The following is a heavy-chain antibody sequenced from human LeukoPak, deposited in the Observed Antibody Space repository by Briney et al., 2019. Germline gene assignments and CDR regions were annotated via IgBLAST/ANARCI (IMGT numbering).Heavy chain of an antibody. CDR2: IDYTGST. J-gene: IGHJ4*02. V-gene: IGHV4-39*07. Sequence: SETLSLTCSVSGDSITSTSYYWGWIRQPPGKGLEWIGSIDYTGSTYHNPSLKSRVSMSVHTSKNQFSLKLTSVTAADTAVYYCARVRVVGSSGWYKDWGQGTLVTVSS. CDR1: GDSITSTSYY. D-gene: IGHD6-19*01. CDR3: ARVRVVGSSGWYKD.